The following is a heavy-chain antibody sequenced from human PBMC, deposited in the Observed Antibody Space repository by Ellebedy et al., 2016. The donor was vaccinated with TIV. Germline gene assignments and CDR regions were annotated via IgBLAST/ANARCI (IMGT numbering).Heavy chain of an antibody. Sequence: AASVKVSCKASGYTFTTYYMHWVRQAPGQGLEWMGIIYPTSGTTSYAQNFQGRVTMTRDTSTSTVYMYLSSLTSEDTAVYYCARAAIAAAGDFDYWGQGTLVTVSS. CDR3: ARAAIAAAGDFDY. D-gene: IGHD6-13*01. CDR2: IYPTSGTT. CDR1: GYTFTTYY. V-gene: IGHV1-46*01. J-gene: IGHJ4*02.